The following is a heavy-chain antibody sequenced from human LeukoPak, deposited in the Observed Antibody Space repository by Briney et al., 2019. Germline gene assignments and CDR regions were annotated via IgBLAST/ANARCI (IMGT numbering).Heavy chain of an antibody. Sequence: SVKVSCKASGGTFSSYAISWVRQAPGQGLEWMGGIIPIFGTANYAQKFQGRVTITADESTSTACMELSSLRSEDTAVYYCAHLPNGHDDYGDYRLAYYFDYWGQGTLVTVSS. D-gene: IGHD4-17*01. CDR3: AHLPNGHDDYGDYRLAYYFDY. J-gene: IGHJ4*02. CDR2: IIPIFGTA. V-gene: IGHV1-69*13. CDR1: GGTFSSYA.